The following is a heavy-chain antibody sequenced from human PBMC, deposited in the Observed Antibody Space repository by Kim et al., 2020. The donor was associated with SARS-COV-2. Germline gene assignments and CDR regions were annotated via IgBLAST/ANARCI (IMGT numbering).Heavy chain of an antibody. CDR2: ISSSTI. CDR1: GFTFSNYR. V-gene: IGHV3-48*02. Sequence: GGSLRLSCAASGFTFSNYRMNWVRQAPGEGLEWVSCISSSTIYYAYSVKGRFTISRDDAKNSLYLQMNRLRDEDTAVYYCARETDEYDYGYRYFDKWGQGTLVTVSS. D-gene: IGHD5-18*01. J-gene: IGHJ4*02. CDR3: ARETDEYDYGYRYFDK.